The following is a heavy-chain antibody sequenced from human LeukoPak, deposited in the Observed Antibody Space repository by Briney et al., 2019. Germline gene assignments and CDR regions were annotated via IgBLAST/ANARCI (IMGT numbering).Heavy chain of an antibody. CDR3: AREGIAAAGTGWYFDL. CDR1: GFTFSSYW. Sequence: GGSLRLSCAASGFTFSSYWMSWVRQAPGKGLEWVANTKQDGSEKYYVDSVKGRFTISRDNAKNSLYLQMNSLRAEDTAVYYCAREGIAAAGTGWYFDLWGRGTLVTVSS. D-gene: IGHD6-13*01. V-gene: IGHV3-7*01. CDR2: TKQDGSEK. J-gene: IGHJ2*01.